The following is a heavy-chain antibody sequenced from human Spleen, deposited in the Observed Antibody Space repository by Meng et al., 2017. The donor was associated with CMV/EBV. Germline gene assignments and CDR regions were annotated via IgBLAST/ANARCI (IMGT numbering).Heavy chain of an antibody. CDR3: ARNLVWSRSFDI. Sequence: QESGPGLVEPSETLSLTCTVSAGSISSYNWSWIRSPAGKGLEWIGRIYTSGSTNYNPSLKSRVTMSVDTSKNQFSLKLSSVTAADTAVYYCARNLVWSRSFDIWGQETMVTVSS. J-gene: IGHJ3*02. V-gene: IGHV4-4*07. CDR1: AGSISSYN. D-gene: IGHD3-10*01. CDR2: IYTSGST.